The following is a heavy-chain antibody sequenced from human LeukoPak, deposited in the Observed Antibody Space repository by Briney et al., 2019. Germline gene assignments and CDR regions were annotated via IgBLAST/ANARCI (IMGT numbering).Heavy chain of an antibody. Sequence: GESLKISCKASGYRFTSYWIGWVRQMPGKGLEWKGIMYPGDSDTRYSPSFQGQVTISADNSISTAYLQWSSLKASDTAMYYCARGGSSGSSAREFDYWGQGTLVTVSS. D-gene: IGHD6-19*01. CDR3: ARGGSSGSSAREFDY. J-gene: IGHJ4*02. CDR2: MYPGDSDT. V-gene: IGHV5-51*01. CDR1: GYRFTSYW.